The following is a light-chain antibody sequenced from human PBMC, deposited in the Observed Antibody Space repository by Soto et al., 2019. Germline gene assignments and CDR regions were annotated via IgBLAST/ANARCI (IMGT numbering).Light chain of an antibody. CDR3: QQYNSYSEA. V-gene: IGKV3-11*01. Sequence: EIVLTQSPATLSLSPGERATLSCRASQSVSTYLAWYQQKPGQAPRLFIYDASNRATGIPARFSGSGSGTEFTLTLSSLQPDDFATDYCQQYNSYSEAFGQGTKVDI. J-gene: IGKJ1*01. CDR1: QSVSTY. CDR2: DAS.